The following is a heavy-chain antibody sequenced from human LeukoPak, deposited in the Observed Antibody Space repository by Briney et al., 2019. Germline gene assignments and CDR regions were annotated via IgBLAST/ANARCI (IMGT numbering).Heavy chain of an antibody. CDR2: IWYDGSNK. CDR3: AKRNSGYDFYYFDY. V-gene: IGHV3-33*06. J-gene: IGHJ4*02. D-gene: IGHD5-12*01. Sequence: GRSLRLSCAASGLTFSSYGMHWVRQAPGKGLEWVAAIWYDGSNKYHADSVKGRFTISRDNSKNTLYLQMNSLRAEDTALYYCAKRNSGYDFYYFDYWGQGILVTVSS. CDR1: GLTFSSYG.